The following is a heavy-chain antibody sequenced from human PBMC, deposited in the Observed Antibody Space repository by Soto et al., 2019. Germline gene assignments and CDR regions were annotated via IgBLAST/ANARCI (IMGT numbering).Heavy chain of an antibody. D-gene: IGHD3-3*01. CDR1: GFTFTSSA. J-gene: IGHJ6*02. Sequence: SVKVSCKASGFTFTSSAVQCVRQARGQRLEWIGWIVVGSGNTNYAQKFQERVTITRDMSTSTAYMELSSLRSEDTAVYYCAAGGSEITIFGVVINPRYVYYYGMDVWGQGTTVTVSS. V-gene: IGHV1-58*01. CDR2: IVVGSGNT. CDR3: AAGGSEITIFGVVINPRYVYYYGMDV.